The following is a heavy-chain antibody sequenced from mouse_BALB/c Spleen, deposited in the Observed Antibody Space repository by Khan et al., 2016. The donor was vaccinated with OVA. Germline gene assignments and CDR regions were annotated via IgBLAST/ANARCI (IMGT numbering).Heavy chain of an antibody. Sequence: QVTLKESGAELARPGASVTLSCKASGYTFTDYYINWMRQRTGQGLEWIGEIYPGSDNTYYNEKFKGKATLTADKSSSTAYMQLISLTSEDSAVYFCAREWAAWFPYWGQGTLGTVSA. CDR3: AREWAAWFPY. CDR2: IYPGSDNT. J-gene: IGHJ3*01. V-gene: IGHV1-77*01. CDR1: GYTFTDYY.